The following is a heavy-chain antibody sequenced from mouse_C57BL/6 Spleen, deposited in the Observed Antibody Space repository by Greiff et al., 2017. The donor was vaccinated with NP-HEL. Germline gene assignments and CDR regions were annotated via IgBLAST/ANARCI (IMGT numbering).Heavy chain of an antibody. CDR3: ARPSSYGDYYAMDY. CDR2: IHPNSGST. CDR1: GYTFTSYW. D-gene: IGHD1-1*01. Sequence: QVQLQQPGAELVKPGASVKLSCKASGYTFTSYWMHWVKQRPGQGLEWIGMIHPNSGSTNYNEKFKSKATLTVDKSSSTAYMQLSSLTSEDSAVYYCARPSSYGDYYAMDYWGQGTSVTVSS. J-gene: IGHJ4*01. V-gene: IGHV1-64*01.